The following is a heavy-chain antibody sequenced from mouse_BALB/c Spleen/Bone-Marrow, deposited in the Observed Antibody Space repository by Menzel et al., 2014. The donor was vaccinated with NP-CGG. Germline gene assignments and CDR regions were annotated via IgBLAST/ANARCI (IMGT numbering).Heavy chain of an antibody. CDR1: GYTFSSYW. Sequence: VQRVESGAELMKPGASVKISCKDTGYTFSSYWLEWVIQRPGHGLEWIGEILPGSGSFNYNEKFKGKATFTADTSSNIAYMQLSSLTSEDSAVYYCARWHYGSYYYAMDYRGQGTSVTVSS. V-gene: IGHV1-9*01. D-gene: IGHD2-1*01. CDR2: ILPGSGSF. J-gene: IGHJ4*01. CDR3: ARWHYGSYYYAMDY.